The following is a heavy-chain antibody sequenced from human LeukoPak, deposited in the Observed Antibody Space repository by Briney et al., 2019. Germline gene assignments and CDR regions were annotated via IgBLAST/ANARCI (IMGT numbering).Heavy chain of an antibody. CDR2: INHSGST. D-gene: IGHD3-3*01. J-gene: IGHJ5*02. CDR3: ARVGAYYDFWSGSKRWFDP. CDR1: GGSFSGYY. Sequence: SETLSLTCAVYGGSFSGYYWSWIRQPPGKGLEWIGEINHSGSTNYNPSLKSRVTISVDTSKNQFSLKLSSVTAADTAVYYCARVGAYYDFWSGSKRWFDPWGQGTLVTVSS. V-gene: IGHV4-34*01.